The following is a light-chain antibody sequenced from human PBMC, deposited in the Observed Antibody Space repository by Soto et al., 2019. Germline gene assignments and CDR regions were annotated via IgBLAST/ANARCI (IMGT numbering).Light chain of an antibody. CDR3: QQYHHGPPIT. J-gene: IGKJ5*01. CDR1: QAVNTR. V-gene: IGKV3D-15*01. Sequence: EMVFTQSLATLSSFTGDRVTLSCRASQAVNTRLAWYQHKPGQAPRLLIYLASNRAAGVPARFSGSGSGTEFTLTISSLQSEDFAVYYCQQYHHGPPITFGQGTRLEIK. CDR2: LAS.